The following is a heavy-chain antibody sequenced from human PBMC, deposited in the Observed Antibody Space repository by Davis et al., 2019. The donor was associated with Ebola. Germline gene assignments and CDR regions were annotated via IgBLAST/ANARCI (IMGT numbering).Heavy chain of an antibody. D-gene: IGHD6-6*01. Sequence: LRLSCTVSGGSVSSGSYYWSWIWQPPGKGLEWIGYIYHSGSTYYNPSLKSRVTISVDTSKNQFSLKLSSVTAADTAVYYCARMSIAARPIDYWGQGTLVTVSS. V-gene: IGHV4-30-2*01. J-gene: IGHJ4*02. CDR3: ARMSIAARPIDY. CDR2: IYHSGST. CDR1: GGSVSSGSYY.